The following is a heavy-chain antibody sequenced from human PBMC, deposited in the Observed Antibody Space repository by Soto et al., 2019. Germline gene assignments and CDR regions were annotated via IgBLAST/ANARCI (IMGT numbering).Heavy chain of an antibody. CDR3: ARETTVGYYCYYGMDV. CDR1: GDSVSSNSAA. V-gene: IGHV6-1*01. J-gene: IGHJ6*04. D-gene: IGHD4-17*01. CDR2: TYYRSKWYI. Sequence: PSQTLSLTCDISGDSVSSNSAAWNWIRQTPSRGLEWLGRTYYRSKWYINYAVSVKSRITVNPDTSKNQFSLQLNSVTPEDTAVYYCARETTVGYYCYYGMDVWGKGTTVTVSS.